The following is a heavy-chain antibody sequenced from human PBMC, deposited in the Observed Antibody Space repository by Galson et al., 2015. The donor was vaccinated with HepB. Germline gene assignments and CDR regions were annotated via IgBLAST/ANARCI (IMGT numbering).Heavy chain of an antibody. D-gene: IGHD3-3*01. Sequence: SLRLSCVASGFTFSNNWMHWVRRAPGKGLVGVSSMSGDGKTAIYADSVKGRFTISRDNAKSMLYLQMNSLRDDDTAVYYCAQLTGNYTPNDCWGQGPLVTVSS. J-gene: IGHJ4*02. CDR1: GFTFSNNW. V-gene: IGHV3-74*01. CDR2: MSGDGKTA. CDR3: AQLTGNYTPNDC.